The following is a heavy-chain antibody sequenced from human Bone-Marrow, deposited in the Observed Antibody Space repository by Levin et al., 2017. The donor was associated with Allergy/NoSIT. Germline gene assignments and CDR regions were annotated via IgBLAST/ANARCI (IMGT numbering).Heavy chain of an antibody. J-gene: IGHJ4*02. Sequence: GESLKISCAASGFTFSDYYMSWIRQAPGKGLEWVSYISSSGSTIYYADSVKGRFTISRDNAKNSLYLQMNSLRAEDTAVYYCASDPIAWELQYYFDYWGQGTLVTVSS. CDR2: ISSSGSTI. D-gene: IGHD1-26*01. V-gene: IGHV3-11*01. CDR3: ASDPIAWELQYYFDY. CDR1: GFTFSDYY.